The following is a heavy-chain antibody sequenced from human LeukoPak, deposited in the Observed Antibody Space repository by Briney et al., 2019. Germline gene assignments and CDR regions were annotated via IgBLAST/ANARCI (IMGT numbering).Heavy chain of an antibody. V-gene: IGHV4-34*01. Sequence: PSETLSLTCAVYGGSFSGYYWSWIRQPPGKGLEWIGEINHSGSTNYNPSLKSRVTISVDTSKNQFSLKLSSVTATDTAVYYCARGQGRKYYYGSGSYYPFDYWGQGTLVTVSS. CDR1: GGSFSGYY. CDR2: INHSGST. J-gene: IGHJ4*02. CDR3: ARGQGRKYYYGSGSYYPFDY. D-gene: IGHD3-10*01.